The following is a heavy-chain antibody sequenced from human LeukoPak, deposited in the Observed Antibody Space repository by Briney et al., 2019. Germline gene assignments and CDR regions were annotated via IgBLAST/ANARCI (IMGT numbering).Heavy chain of an antibody. D-gene: IGHD3-22*01. CDR2: ISAYNGNT. CDR1: GYTFTSYG. J-gene: IGHJ3*02. Sequence: GASVKVSCKASGYTFTSYGISWVRQAPGQGLEWMGWISAYNGNTNYAQKFQGRVTITTDESTSTAYMELSSLRSEDTAVYYCARSQTLHSSGYDAFDIWGQGTMVTVSS. CDR3: ARSQTLHSSGYDAFDI. V-gene: IGHV1-18*01.